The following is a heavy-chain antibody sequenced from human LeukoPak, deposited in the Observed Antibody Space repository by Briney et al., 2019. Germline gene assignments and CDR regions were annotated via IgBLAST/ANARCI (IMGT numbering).Heavy chain of an antibody. V-gene: IGHV1-2*02. CDR1: GYSFIDYY. Sequence: ASVKVSCKASGYSFIDYYMHWVRQAPGQGLEWMGWINPNRGGTNYAQTFQGRVTMTRDTSISTAYMELSRLRSDDTAVYYCASLIDTTPSINAGYYFDYWGQGTLVTVSS. J-gene: IGHJ4*02. CDR2: INPNRGGT. CDR3: ASLIDTTPSINAGYYFDY. D-gene: IGHD3-16*01.